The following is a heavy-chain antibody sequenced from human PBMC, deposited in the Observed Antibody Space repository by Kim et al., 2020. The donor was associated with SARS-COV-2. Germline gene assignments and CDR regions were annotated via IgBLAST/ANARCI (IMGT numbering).Heavy chain of an antibody. J-gene: IGHJ6*02. V-gene: IGHV1-2*04. D-gene: IGHD3-10*01. Sequence: ASVKVSCKASGYTFTGYYMHWVRQAPGQGLEWMGWINPNSGGTNYAQKFQGWVTMTRDTSISTAYMELSRLRSDDTAVYYCAREPVWFGELFFPYGMDVWGQGTTVTVSS. CDR1: GYTFTGYY. CDR3: AREPVWFGELFFPYGMDV. CDR2: INPNSGGT.